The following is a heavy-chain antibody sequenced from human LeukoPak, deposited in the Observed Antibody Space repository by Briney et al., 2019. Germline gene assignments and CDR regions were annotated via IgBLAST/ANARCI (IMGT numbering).Heavy chain of an antibody. V-gene: IGHV4-4*07. J-gene: IGHJ4*02. CDR3: ARDGYYYDSSGSKRYFDY. Sequence: SETLSLTCTASGGSISSYYWSWIRQPAGKGLEWIGRIYTSGSTNYNPSLKSRVTMSVDTSKNQFSLKLSSVTAADTAVYYCARDGYYYDSSGSKRYFDYWGQGTLVTVSS. CDR1: GGSISSYY. D-gene: IGHD3-22*01. CDR2: IYTSGST.